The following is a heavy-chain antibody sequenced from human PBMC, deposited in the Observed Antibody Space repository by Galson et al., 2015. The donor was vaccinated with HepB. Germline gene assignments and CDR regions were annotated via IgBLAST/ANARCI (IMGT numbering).Heavy chain of an antibody. CDR3: ARDSRPELQLNNYYSYGMDV. CDR1: GYSFSNYG. V-gene: IGHV1-18*01. J-gene: IGHJ6*02. CDR2: FSGYDGST. D-gene: IGHD1-1*01. Sequence: QSGAEVKKPGTSVKVSCKASGYSFSNYGLSWIRQAPGPGLEWLGWFSGYDGSTNYAQKFQGRVTMTADASTGTAYLELRNLRSDDTAVYYCARDSRPELQLNNYYSYGMDVWGQGTAIIVS.